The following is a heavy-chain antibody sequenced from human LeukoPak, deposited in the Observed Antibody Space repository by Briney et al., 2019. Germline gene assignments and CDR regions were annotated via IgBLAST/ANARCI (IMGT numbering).Heavy chain of an antibody. D-gene: IGHD5-24*01. Sequence: ASMKVSCKASGYTFTAYYMHWLRQAPGQGLQWMGWINPNSGDPNYAQTFQGRVTMTRDTSISTAYMQLNSLRSDDTAVYYCAREIGPIQLHLWGSAFDYWGQGTLVTVSS. CDR2: INPNSGDP. CDR3: AREIGPIQLHLWGSAFDY. V-gene: IGHV1-2*02. J-gene: IGHJ4*02. CDR1: GYTFTAYY.